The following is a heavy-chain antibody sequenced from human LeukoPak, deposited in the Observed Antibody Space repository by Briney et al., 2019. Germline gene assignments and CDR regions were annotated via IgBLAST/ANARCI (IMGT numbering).Heavy chain of an antibody. J-gene: IGHJ5*02. CDR1: GGSISSYY. CDR2: IYYSGST. D-gene: IGHD6-19*01. V-gene: IGHV4-59*04. CDR3: ARRGIAVAASRFDP. Sequence: SETLSLTCTVSGGSISSYYWSWIRQPPGKGLEWIGYIYYSGSTYYNPSLKSRVTISVDTSKNQFSLKLSSVTAADTAVYYCARRGIAVAASRFDPWGQGTLVTVSS.